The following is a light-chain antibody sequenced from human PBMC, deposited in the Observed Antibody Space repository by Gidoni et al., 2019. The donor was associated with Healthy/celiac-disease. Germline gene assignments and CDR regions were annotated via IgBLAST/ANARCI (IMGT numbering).Light chain of an antibody. V-gene: IGLV2-8*01. Sequence: QSALTQPPSASGSPGQSVTISCTGPSSDVGGYNYVSWYQQHPAKAPQLMLYEVGKRPSGVPYRFSASTSGNSASLTVSGLQAEAEADYYCSSYAGSNNLVFGGGTKLTVL. CDR2: EVG. CDR3: SSYAGSNNLV. CDR1: SSDVGGYNY. J-gene: IGLJ2*01.